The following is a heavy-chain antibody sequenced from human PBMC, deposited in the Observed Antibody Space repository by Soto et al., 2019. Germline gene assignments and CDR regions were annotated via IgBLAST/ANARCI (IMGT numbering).Heavy chain of an antibody. Sequence: ASVKVSCKASGYTFTSYGISWVRQAPGQGLEWMGWISAYNGNINYTQKLQGRVTMTTDTYTNTAYMELRSLRSDDTAVYYCARTGYTRGWYGGWFDPWGQGTLVTVSS. D-gene: IGHD6-19*01. J-gene: IGHJ5*02. V-gene: IGHV1-18*01. CDR2: ISAYNGNI. CDR1: GYTFTSYG. CDR3: ARTGYTRGWYGGWFDP.